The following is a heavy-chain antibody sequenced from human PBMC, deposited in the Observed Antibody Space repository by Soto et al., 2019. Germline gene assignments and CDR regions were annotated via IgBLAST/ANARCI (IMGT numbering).Heavy chain of an antibody. CDR3: ARGRYLDY. CDR1: GYTFTTYG. Sequence: QVHLVQSGAEVKKPGASVKVSCKASGYTFTTYGIAWVRQAPGQGLEWMGWISAYNANTDYAQRLQGRVTITTDTSTSTAHMALRSLRSDDTAVYSCARGRYLDYWGQGTLVTVSS. V-gene: IGHV1-18*01. CDR2: ISAYNANT. D-gene: IGHD1-26*01. J-gene: IGHJ4*02.